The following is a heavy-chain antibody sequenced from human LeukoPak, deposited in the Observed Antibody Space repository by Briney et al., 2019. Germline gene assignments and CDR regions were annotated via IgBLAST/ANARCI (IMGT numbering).Heavy chain of an antibody. CDR3: ARGSRVSDY. Sequence: PGGSLRLSCAASVFPFSSQSTNWVPQAPGKGLEWLSSISSSSRYIYYADPVKGRFTISRDNAENSLYLQMSSLRAGDTAVYYCARGSRVSDYWGQGTLVTVSS. J-gene: IGHJ4*02. CDR1: VFPFSSQS. CDR2: ISSSSRYI. V-gene: IGHV3-21*01. D-gene: IGHD3-10*01.